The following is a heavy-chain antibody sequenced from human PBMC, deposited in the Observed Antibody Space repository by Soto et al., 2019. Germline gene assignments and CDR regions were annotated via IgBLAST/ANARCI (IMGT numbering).Heavy chain of an antibody. D-gene: IGHD6-13*01. V-gene: IGHV3-9*01. J-gene: IGHJ3*02. CDR3: AKDIRIAAAGTEGAFDI. Sequence: EVQLVESGGGLVQPGRSLRLSCAASGFTFDDYAMHWVRQAPGKGLEWVSGISWNSGSIGYADSVKGRFTISRDNDKNSLYLQMNSLRAEDTGLYYCAKDIRIAAAGTEGAFDIWGQGTMVTVSS. CDR2: ISWNSGSI. CDR1: GFTFDDYA.